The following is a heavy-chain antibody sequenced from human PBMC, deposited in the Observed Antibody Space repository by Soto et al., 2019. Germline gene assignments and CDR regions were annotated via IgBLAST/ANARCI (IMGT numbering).Heavy chain of an antibody. CDR3: ARVTGRYYDGMDV. CDR1: GGSFSGYY. J-gene: IGHJ6*02. Sequence: QVQLQQWGAGLLKPSETLSLTCAVYGGSFSGYYWSWIRQPPGKGLEWIGEINHSGSTNYNPSLKSRVTISVDTSTNKFALKLSSVTAADTAVYYCARVTGRYYDGMDVWGQGTTVTVSS. V-gene: IGHV4-34*01. CDR2: INHSGST.